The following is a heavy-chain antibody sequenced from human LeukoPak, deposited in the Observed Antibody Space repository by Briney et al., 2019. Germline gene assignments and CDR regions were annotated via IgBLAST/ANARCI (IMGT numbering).Heavy chain of an antibody. CDR2: IYYRGST. V-gene: IGHV4-59*01. D-gene: IGHD3-22*01. Sequence: SETLSLTCTVSVGSISSYYGSWSRQPPGKGLEWSGYIYYRGSTNYNPSLKSRATISVATSKIPFSLKLSSVTAADTAVYYCAREGFDYDSSGYPRGGNWFDPWGQGTLVTVSS. CDR1: VGSISSYY. CDR3: AREGFDYDSSGYPRGGNWFDP. J-gene: IGHJ5*02.